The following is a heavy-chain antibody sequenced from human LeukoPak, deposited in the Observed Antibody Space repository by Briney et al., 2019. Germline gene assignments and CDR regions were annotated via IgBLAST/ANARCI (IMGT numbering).Heavy chain of an antibody. CDR1: GFTFSTYW. J-gene: IGHJ4*02. D-gene: IGHD2-2*02. Sequence: GGSLRLSCAASGFTFSTYWMHWVRHAPGKGLVWVSRSSSDGSSTNYADSVKGRFTISRDNAKNTLYLQMNSLRAEDTAMYYCEGRYCSTTSCSTNWGQGILVTVSS. CDR3: EGRYCSTTSCSTN. CDR2: SSSDGSST. V-gene: IGHV3-74*01.